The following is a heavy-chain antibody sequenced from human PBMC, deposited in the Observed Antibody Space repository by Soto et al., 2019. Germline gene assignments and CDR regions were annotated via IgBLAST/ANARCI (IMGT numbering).Heavy chain of an antibody. J-gene: IGHJ6*02. CDR2: INHSGST. CDR3: ARSDRSGGYSYAASYGMDV. CDR1: GGSFSGYY. V-gene: IGHV4-34*01. D-gene: IGHD5-18*01. Sequence: PSETLSLTCAVYGGSFSGYYWSWIRQPPGKGLEWIGEINHSGSTNYNPSLKSRVTISVDTSKKQFSLKPSSVTAADTAVYYCARSDRSGGYSYAASYGMDVWGQGTTVTVYS.